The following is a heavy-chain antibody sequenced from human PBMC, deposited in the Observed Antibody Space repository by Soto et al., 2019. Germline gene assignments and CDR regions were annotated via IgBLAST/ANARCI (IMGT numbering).Heavy chain of an antibody. D-gene: IGHD4-4*01. Sequence: SETLSLTCTVSGGSISSYYWSWIRQPPGKGLEWIGYIYYSGSTNYNPSLKSRVTISVDTSKNQFSLKLSSVTAADTAVYYCARSHDYSPRRDYYYYMDVWGKGTTVTVSS. J-gene: IGHJ6*03. V-gene: IGHV4-59*08. CDR2: IYYSGST. CDR1: GGSISSYY. CDR3: ARSHDYSPRRDYYYYMDV.